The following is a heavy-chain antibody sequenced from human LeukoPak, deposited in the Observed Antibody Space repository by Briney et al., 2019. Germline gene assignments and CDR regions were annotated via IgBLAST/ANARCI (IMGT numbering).Heavy chain of an antibody. Sequence: GGSLRLSCAASGFTFSSNAMIWQPPAQGKGLEGFSTISGSSGNKYYAHSVKGRLTISTDNSKNTMYLQMHSLRAKDTPVSDFAKDLQTLYHWNEGDYWGQGTLVIVSS. CDR2: ISGSSGNK. D-gene: IGHD1-1*01. CDR1: GFTFSSNA. CDR3: AKDLQTLYHWNEGDY. V-gene: IGHV3-23*01. J-gene: IGHJ4*02.